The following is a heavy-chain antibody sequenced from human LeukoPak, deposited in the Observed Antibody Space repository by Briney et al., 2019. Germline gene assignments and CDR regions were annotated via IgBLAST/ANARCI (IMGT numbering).Heavy chain of an antibody. J-gene: IGHJ3*02. CDR3: ARELRGNAFDI. D-gene: IGHD3-16*01. V-gene: IGHV1-46*01. CDR1: GYTFTSYY. Sequence: ASVTVSCKASGYTFTSYYMHWVRQAPGQGLEWMGIINPSGGSTSYAQKFQGRVTMTTDTSTSTAYMELRSLRSDDTAVYYCARELRGNAFDIWGQGTMVTVSS. CDR2: INPSGGST.